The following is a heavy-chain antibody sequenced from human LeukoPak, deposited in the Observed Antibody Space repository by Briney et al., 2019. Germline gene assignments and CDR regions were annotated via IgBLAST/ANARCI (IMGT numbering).Heavy chain of an antibody. J-gene: IGHJ4*02. D-gene: IGHD2-2*01. CDR3: ARAGIVVVPAAYDY. CDR2: INPHSGGT. V-gene: IGHV1-2*02. Sequence: GASVKVSCKASGYSFTSHYMHWVRQAPGQGLEWMGWINPHSGGTNYAQKFQGRVTMTRDTSISTAYMELSRLRSDDTAVYYCARAGIVVVPAAYDYWGQGTLVTVSS. CDR1: GYSFTSHY.